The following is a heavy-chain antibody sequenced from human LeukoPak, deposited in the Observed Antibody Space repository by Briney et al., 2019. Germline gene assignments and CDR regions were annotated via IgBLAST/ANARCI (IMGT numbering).Heavy chain of an antibody. V-gene: IGHV4-34*01. J-gene: IGHJ2*01. Sequence: SETLSLTCAVYGGSFSGYYWSWIRQPPGKGLEWIGEINHNGSTNYNPSLKSRVTISVDTSKNQFSLKLSSVTAADTAVYYCARLSRYCYGFVRPHWYFDLWGRGTLVTDYS. CDR3: ARLSRYCYGFVRPHWYFDL. CDR2: INHNGST. D-gene: IGHD5-18*01. CDR1: GGSFSGYY.